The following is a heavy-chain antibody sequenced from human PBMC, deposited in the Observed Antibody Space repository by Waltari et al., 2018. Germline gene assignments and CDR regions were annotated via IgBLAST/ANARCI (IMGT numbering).Heavy chain of an antibody. CDR2: IKQEGSEK. CDR3: AREALYDFWSGYPDY. D-gene: IGHD3-3*01. J-gene: IGHJ4*02. CDR1: GFSFINYA. Sequence: EVQLVESGGGLVQPGGSLRLSCATSGFSFINYAMNWVRQAPGKGLEWVGYIKQEGSEKYYVDSVKGRFTISRDNAKNSLYLQMNSLRAEDTAVYYCAREALYDFWSGYPDYWGQGTLVTVSS. V-gene: IGHV3-7*01.